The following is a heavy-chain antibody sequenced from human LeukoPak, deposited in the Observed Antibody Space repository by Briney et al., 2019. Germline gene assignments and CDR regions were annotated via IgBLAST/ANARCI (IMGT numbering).Heavy chain of an antibody. CDR3: ARLGLEVGGPNWFDP. CDR1: GYSFSSYW. D-gene: IGHD1-1*01. V-gene: IGHV3-7*01. CDR2: IKRDGSQK. Sequence: GESLKISCEGSGYSFSSYWIGWVRQAPGKGLEWVAHIKRDGSQKYYLDSVKGRFTISRDNAKNSLYLQMNSLRVEDTAVYYCARLGLEVGGPNWFDPWGQGTLVTVSS. J-gene: IGHJ5*02.